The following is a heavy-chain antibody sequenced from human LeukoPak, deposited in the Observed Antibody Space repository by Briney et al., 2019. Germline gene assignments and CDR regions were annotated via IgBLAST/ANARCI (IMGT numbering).Heavy chain of an antibody. CDR1: GYTFTSYG. J-gene: IGHJ4*02. V-gene: IGHV1-2*02. D-gene: IGHD4-17*01. Sequence: GASVKVSCKASGYTFTSYGISWVRQAPGQGLEWMGWINPNSGGTNYAQKFQGRVTMTRDTSISTAYMELSRLRSDDTAVYYCARDVNLRSLNYWGQGTLVTVSS. CDR2: INPNSGGT. CDR3: ARDVNLRSLNY.